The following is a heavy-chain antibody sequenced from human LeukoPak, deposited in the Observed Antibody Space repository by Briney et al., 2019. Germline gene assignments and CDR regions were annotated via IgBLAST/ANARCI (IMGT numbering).Heavy chain of an antibody. CDR2: IYYSGST. V-gene: IGHV4-61*01. J-gene: IGHJ4*02. Sequence: SETLSLTCTVSGGSVSSDNYYWSWIRQPPGRGLEWIGYIYYSGSTNYNPSLKSRVTISVDTSKNQFSLKLSSVTAADTAVYYCAKGGHSSGWYHDYWAREPWSPSPQ. D-gene: IGHD6-19*01. CDR3: AKGGHSSGWYHDY. CDR1: GGSVSSDNYY.